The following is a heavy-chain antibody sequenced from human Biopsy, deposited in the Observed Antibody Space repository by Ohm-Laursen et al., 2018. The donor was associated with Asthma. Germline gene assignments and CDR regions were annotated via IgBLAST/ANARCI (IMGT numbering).Heavy chain of an antibody. V-gene: IGHV4-34*01. CDR2: INHSGST. Sequence: SDTLSLTCAVYGGSFSGYYWSWIRQPPGKGLEWIGEINHSGSTNYNPSLKSRVTISVDTSKNQYPLKLSSVTAADTAVYYCARAGQCSSTSCYNPGWFDPWGQGTLVTVSS. CDR1: GGSFSGYY. J-gene: IGHJ5*02. D-gene: IGHD2-2*01. CDR3: ARAGQCSSTSCYNPGWFDP.